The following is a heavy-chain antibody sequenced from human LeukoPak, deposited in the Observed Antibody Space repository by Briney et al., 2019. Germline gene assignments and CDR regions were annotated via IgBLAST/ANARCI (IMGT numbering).Heavy chain of an antibody. CDR3: ASGSAYYPPQAFDI. CDR2: TYYRSKWYN. D-gene: IGHD3-22*01. CDR1: GDSVSNNNAA. Sequence: SQTLSLTCVISGDSVSNNNAAWHWIRQSPSRGLEWLGRTYYRSKWYNDYAVSVKSRITINPDTSKNQFSLQLHSVTPEDTAVYYCASGSAYYPPQAFDIWGQGTMVTVSS. V-gene: IGHV6-1*01. J-gene: IGHJ3*02.